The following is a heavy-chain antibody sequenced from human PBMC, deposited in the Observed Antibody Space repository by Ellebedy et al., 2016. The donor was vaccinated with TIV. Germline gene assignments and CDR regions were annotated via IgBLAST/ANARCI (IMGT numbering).Heavy chain of an antibody. CDR3: AKSGTTGSYYYYMDV. CDR1: GGSISSYY. Sequence: SETLSLXXSVSGGSISSYYWAWIRQSAGKGLEWIGRTYTGGSTNYNPSLQSRVTISVDPSKNQFSVTLNSVTAADTAEYYCAKSGTTGSYYYYMDVWGKGTTVTVSS. J-gene: IGHJ6*03. CDR2: TYTGGST. V-gene: IGHV4-4*07. D-gene: IGHD1-1*01.